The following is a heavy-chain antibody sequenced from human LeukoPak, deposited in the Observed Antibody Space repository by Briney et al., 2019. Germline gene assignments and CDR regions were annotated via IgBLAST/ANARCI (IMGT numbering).Heavy chain of an antibody. CDR1: GYSFTNFD. J-gene: IGHJ6*03. Sequence: ASVKVSCKASGYSFTNFDINWVRQATGQGLEWMGWMNPNSGNKGYVQKFQGRVSMTMNTSITTAYMELNSLRSEDTAVYYCARGPQWRGDYYYMDVWGRGTTVTVSS. CDR2: MNPNSGNK. CDR3: ARGPQWRGDYYYMDV. V-gene: IGHV1-8*01. D-gene: IGHD6-19*01.